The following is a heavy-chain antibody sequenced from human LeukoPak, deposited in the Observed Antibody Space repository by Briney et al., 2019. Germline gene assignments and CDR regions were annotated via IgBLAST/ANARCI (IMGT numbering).Heavy chain of an antibody. CDR1: GFNFSTYW. J-gene: IGHJ6*04. D-gene: IGHD3-10*02. CDR2: IKEDGSEI. CDR3: AELGITMIGGV. Sequence: GGSLRLSCAASGFNFSTYWMTWVRQVLGKGLEWVANIKEDGSEIYYVDAVKGRFSISRDNAKNSLYLQMNSLRAEDTAVYYCAELGITMIGGVWGKGTTVTISS. V-gene: IGHV3-7*01.